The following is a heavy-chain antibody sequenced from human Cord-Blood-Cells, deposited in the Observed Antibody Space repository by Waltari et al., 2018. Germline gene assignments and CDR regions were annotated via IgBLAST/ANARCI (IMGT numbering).Heavy chain of an antibody. D-gene: IGHD4-17*01. CDR2: IYPGDSDT. Sequence: EVQLVQSGAEVKKPGESLKISCKGSGYSFTSYWIGWVRQMPGKGLEWMGIIYPGDSDTRYSPSFQDQVTTSADKSISTAYLQWSSLKASDTAMYYCARQVSSPNYGDLTHFDYWGQGTLVTVSS. CDR1: GYSFTSYW. CDR3: ARQVSSPNYGDLTHFDY. J-gene: IGHJ4*02. V-gene: IGHV5-51*01.